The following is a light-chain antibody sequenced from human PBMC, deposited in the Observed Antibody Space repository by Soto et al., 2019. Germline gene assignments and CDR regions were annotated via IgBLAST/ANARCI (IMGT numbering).Light chain of an antibody. J-gene: IGKJ1*01. CDR2: YAS. CDR3: QQYNSYLWT. V-gene: IGKV1-5*01. CDR1: QSISSW. Sequence: DIQMTQSPSTLSASVGDRVTITCRASQSISSWLAWYQQKPGKAPNLLIYYASTLESGVPSRFSGSGSGTEFTLTISSLQPDDFATYYCQQYNSYLWTFGQGTKVEIK.